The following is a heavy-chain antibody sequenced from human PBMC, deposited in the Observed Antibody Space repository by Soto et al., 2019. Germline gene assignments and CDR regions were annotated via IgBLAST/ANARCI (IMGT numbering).Heavy chain of an antibody. D-gene: IGHD2-8*01. J-gene: IGHJ5*02. CDR1: GFTFSTYT. V-gene: IGHV3-23*01. Sequence: GGSLRLSCVASGFTFSTYTMSWVRQAPGKGLEWVSVISGSMGSVADPYYADSVRGRFTISRDNFKSTLYLQMSSLRAEDTAIYYCAKVRCTSSTCYAPVSWCPGTLVTLSS. CDR2: ISGSMGSVADP. CDR3: AKVRCTSSTCYAPVS.